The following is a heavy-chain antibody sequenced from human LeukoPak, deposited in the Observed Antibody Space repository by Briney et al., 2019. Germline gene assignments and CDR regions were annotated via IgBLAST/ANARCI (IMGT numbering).Heavy chain of an antibody. CDR1: GGTFSSYA. CDR2: IIPIFGTA. V-gene: IGHV1-69*01. Sequence: SVKVSCKASGGTFSSYAISWVRQAPGQGLEWMGGIIPIFGTANNAQKFQGRVTITADESTSTAYMELSSLRSEDTAVYYCASCDILTGYYIVEYFQHWGQGTLVTVSS. J-gene: IGHJ1*01. D-gene: IGHD3-9*01. CDR3: ASCDILTGYYIVEYFQH.